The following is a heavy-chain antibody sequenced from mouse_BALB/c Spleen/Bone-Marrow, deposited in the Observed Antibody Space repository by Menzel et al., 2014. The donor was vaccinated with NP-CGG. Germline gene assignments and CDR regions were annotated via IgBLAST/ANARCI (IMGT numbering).Heavy chain of an antibody. CDR3: ANYYGSTWFAY. Sequence: EVKVVESGGGLVKPGGSLKLSCAASGFTFSDYYMYWVRQTPEKRLEWVATISDGGSYTYYPDSVKGRFTISRDNAKNNLYLQMSSLKSEDTATYYCANYYGSTWFAYWGQGTLVTDSA. J-gene: IGHJ3*01. CDR1: GFTFSDYY. D-gene: IGHD1-1*01. V-gene: IGHV5-4*02. CDR2: ISDGGSYT.